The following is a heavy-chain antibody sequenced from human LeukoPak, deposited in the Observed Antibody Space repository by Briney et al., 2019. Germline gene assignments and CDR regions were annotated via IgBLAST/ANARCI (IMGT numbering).Heavy chain of an antibody. V-gene: IGHV3-23*01. CDR1: GFTFSSYA. CDR2: ISDSGDRT. CDR3: ANSSLG. Sequence: PGGSLRLSCAASGFTFSSYALTWVRQAPGKGLEWVSSISDSGDRTHYADSVKGRFTTSRVNSQNTLPLQMSNLRTEDTAVYYFANSSLGWGQGALVTVSS. J-gene: IGHJ4*02.